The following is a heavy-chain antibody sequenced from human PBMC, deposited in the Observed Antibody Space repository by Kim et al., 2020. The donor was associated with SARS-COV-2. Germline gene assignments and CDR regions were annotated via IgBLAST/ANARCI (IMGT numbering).Heavy chain of an antibody. Sequence: GGSLRLSCAASGFTFSSYSMNWVRQAPGKGLEWVSSISSSSSYIYYADSVKGRFTISRDNAKNSLYLQMNSLRAEDTAVYYCARDGASYYDIREPLHYYGMDVWGQGTTVTVSS. CDR2: ISSSSSYI. D-gene: IGHD1-26*01. CDR3: ARDGASYYDIREPLHYYGMDV. CDR1: GFTFSSYS. J-gene: IGHJ6*02. V-gene: IGHV3-21*01.